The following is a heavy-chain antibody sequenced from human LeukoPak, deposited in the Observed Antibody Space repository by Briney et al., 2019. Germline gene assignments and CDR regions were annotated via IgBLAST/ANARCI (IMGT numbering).Heavy chain of an antibody. CDR3: AKNADYDSSGYYYFDY. D-gene: IGHD3-22*01. CDR1: GCTFSSYG. J-gene: IGHJ4*02. Sequence: GGSLRLSCAASGCTFSSYGMHWVRQAPGKGLEWVAVISYDGSNKYYADSVKGRFTISRDNSKNTLYLQMNSLRAEDTAVYYCAKNADYDSSGYYYFDYWGQGTLVTVSS. CDR2: ISYDGSNK. V-gene: IGHV3-30*18.